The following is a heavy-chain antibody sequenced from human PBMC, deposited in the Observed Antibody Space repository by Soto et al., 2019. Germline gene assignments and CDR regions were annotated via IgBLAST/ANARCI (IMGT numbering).Heavy chain of an antibody. CDR2: IKSDGSST. J-gene: IGHJ5*02. Sequence: EVQLVESGGGLVQPGGSLRLSCAASGFTFSSYWMHWVRQAPGKGLVWVSRIKSDGSSTSYADSVKGRFTISRDNAKKTLYLQMNSLRAEDTAVYHCARVREYSSSWYGVYNWFDPWGQGTLVTVSS. CDR1: GFTFSSYW. V-gene: IGHV3-74*01. D-gene: IGHD6-13*01. CDR3: ARVREYSSSWYGVYNWFDP.